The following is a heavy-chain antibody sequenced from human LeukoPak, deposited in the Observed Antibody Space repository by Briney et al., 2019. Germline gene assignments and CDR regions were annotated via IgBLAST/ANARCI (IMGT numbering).Heavy chain of an antibody. V-gene: IGHV3-15*01. CDR1: GFTFSNAW. J-gene: IGHJ6*02. CDR3: TTDRIVVVPAATRYYYYYYGTDV. Sequence: GGSLRLSCAASGFTFSNAWMSWVRQAPGKGLEWVGRIKSKTDGGTTDYAAPVKGRFTISRDDSKNTLYLQMNSLKTEDTAVYYCTTDRIVVVPAATRYYYYYYGTDVWGQGTTVTVSS. CDR2: IKSKTDGGTT. D-gene: IGHD2-2*01.